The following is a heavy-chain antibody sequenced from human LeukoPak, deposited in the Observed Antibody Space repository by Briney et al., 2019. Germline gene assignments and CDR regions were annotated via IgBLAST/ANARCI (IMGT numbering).Heavy chain of an antibody. Sequence: SVKVSCRASGGTFSSYAISWVRQAPGQGLEWMGGIIPIFGSANYAQNFQGRVTITADESTSTAYMKLSSLRSEDTAVYYCAIHPYDYWYFDLWGRGTLVTVS. CDR2: IIPIFGSA. CDR1: GGTFSSYA. D-gene: IGHD5-12*01. J-gene: IGHJ2*01. V-gene: IGHV1-69*13. CDR3: AIHPYDYWYFDL.